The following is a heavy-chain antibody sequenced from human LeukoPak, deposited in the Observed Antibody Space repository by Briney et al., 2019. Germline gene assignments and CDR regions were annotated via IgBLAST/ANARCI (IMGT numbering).Heavy chain of an antibody. Sequence: ASVKVSCKASGYTFTNNYLHWVRQAPGQGLEWMGMIYPRDGSASYAQNFQGRVTVTRDTSTTTVHMELRGLRSEDTAVYYCARDQEGFDYWGQGTVVTVSS. J-gene: IGHJ4*02. CDR2: IYPRDGSA. CDR1: GYTFTNNY. CDR3: ARDQEGFDY. V-gene: IGHV1-46*01.